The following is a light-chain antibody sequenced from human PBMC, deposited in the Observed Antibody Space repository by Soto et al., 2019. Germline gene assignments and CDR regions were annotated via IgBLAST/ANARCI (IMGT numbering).Light chain of an antibody. CDR3: SSYTNSSTWV. V-gene: IGLV2-14*03. CDR2: EVR. Sequence: QSALTQPASVSGSPGQSVTISCTGSSSDVGNYNYVSWYQQYPAKAPKLMIYEVRNRPSGVSNRFSGSKSGNTASLTISGLQADDEATYYCSSYTNSSTWVFGGGTKLTVL. CDR1: SSDVGNYNY. J-gene: IGLJ3*02.